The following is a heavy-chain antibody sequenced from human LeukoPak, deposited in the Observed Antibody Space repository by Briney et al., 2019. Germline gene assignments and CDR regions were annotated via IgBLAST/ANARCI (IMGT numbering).Heavy chain of an antibody. D-gene: IGHD1-26*01. V-gene: IGHV4-59*13. CDR3: AREEVGAFDH. CDR2: IYYTGIT. J-gene: IGHJ4*02. Sequence: PSETLSLTCTVSGGSISSYYWNWIRQPPGEGLEWIGYIYYTGITNYNPSLKSRVTMSVDTSKNQFSLRLTSVTAADTAVYYCAREEVGAFDHWGQGTLVTVSS. CDR1: GGSISSYY.